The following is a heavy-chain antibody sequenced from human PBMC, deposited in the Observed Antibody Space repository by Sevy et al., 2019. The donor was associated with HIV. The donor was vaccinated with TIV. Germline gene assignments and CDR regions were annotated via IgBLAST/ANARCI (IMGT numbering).Heavy chain of an antibody. J-gene: IGHJ4*02. CDR3: ARDPDSSGYDD. Sequence: QLGWSLRLSCAASGFTFSSYGMHWVRQAPGKGLEWVAVIWYDGSNKYYADSVKGRFTISRDNSKNTLYLQMNSLRAEDTAVYYCARDPDSSGYDDWGQGTLVTVSS. CDR1: GFTFSSYG. CDR2: IWYDGSNK. V-gene: IGHV3-33*01. D-gene: IGHD3-22*01.